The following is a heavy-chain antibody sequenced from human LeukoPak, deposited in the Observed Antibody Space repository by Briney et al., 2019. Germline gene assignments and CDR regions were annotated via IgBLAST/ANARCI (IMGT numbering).Heavy chain of an antibody. V-gene: IGHV4-39*07. J-gene: IGHJ3*02. CDR1: GDSISSTSFY. CDR2: TYYSGIT. CDR3: ARSGQAAGRPDAFDI. D-gene: IGHD2-15*01. Sequence: SETLSLTCTLSGDSISSTSFYWGWIRQPPGKGLECIGTTYYSGITYHSSSLKSRVTISVDTSKNQFSLKLSSVTAADTAVYFCARSGQAAGRPDAFDIWGKGTMVTVSS.